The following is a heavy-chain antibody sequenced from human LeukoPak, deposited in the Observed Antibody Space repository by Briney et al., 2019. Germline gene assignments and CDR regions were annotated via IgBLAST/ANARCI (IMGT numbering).Heavy chain of an antibody. J-gene: IGHJ6*02. V-gene: IGHV1-2*02. CDR3: AKDQGLTAPPPYGLDV. CDR1: GYSFIGYY. CDR2: INPKTGGT. Sequence: GASVKVSFKASGYSFIGYYMHWVRQAPGQGLEWMGWINPKTGGTNYAQKFQGRVTMTRDTSISTAYMELSRLRSDDTAVYYCAKDQGLTAPPPYGLDVWGQGTTVIVTS. D-gene: IGHD5-18*01.